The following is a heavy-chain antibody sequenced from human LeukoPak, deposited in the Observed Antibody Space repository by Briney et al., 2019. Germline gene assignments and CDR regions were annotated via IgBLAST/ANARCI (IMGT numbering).Heavy chain of an antibody. J-gene: IGHJ4*02. CDR1: GFNFNNYW. D-gene: IGHD2-2*01. V-gene: IGHV3-7*01. Sequence: TGGSLRLSCAASGFNFNNYWMSWVRQAPGKGLEWVASIKQDGSERHYVDFVKGRFTFSRDNAKNSLYLQMNSLRVEDTAVYYCARHLRGSSEYDNFDSWGQGTLVTVSS. CDR3: ARHLRGSSEYDNFDS. CDR2: IKQDGSER.